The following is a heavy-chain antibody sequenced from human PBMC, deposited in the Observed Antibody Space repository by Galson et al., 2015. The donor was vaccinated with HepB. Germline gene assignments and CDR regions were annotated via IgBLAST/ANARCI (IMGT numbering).Heavy chain of an antibody. CDR2: IDNHGGDR. J-gene: IGHJ4*02. Sequence: SLRLSCAASGFTFSNYWMHWVRQAPGKGLVWVSGIDNHGGDRRYADFVKGRFTISRDNTEDTLYLQINSLRAEDTAVYYCAREGWDYWGQGTLAIVSS. CDR3: AREGWDY. V-gene: IGHV3-74*01. CDR1: GFTFSNYW. D-gene: IGHD6-19*01.